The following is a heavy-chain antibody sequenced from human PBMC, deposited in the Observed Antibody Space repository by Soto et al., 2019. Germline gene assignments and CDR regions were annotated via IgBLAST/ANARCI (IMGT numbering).Heavy chain of an antibody. CDR2: IYYSGST. J-gene: IGHJ4*02. CDR1: GGSISSSSYY. V-gene: IGHV4-39*01. D-gene: IGHD2-21*02. CDR3: ARSIVVVTAADY. Sequence: SATRSLTCTVSGGSISSSSYYCGWIRQPPGKGLEWIGSIYYSGSTYYDPSLKSRVTISVDTSKNQFSLKLSSVTAADTAVYYCARSIVVVTAADYWGQGTLVTVS.